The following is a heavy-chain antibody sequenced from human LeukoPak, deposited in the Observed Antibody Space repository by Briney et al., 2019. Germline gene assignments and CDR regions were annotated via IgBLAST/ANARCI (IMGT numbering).Heavy chain of an antibody. Sequence: GGSLRLSCAASGFTFSDYAMYWVSQAPGKGLEWVAVISYDGSNKFYADSVKGRFTISRDNSKNTLYLQMNSLRAEDTAVYYCARAHGGNYLFDYWGQGTLVTVSS. CDR2: ISYDGSNK. CDR1: GFTFSDYA. J-gene: IGHJ4*02. CDR3: ARAHGGNYLFDY. D-gene: IGHD4-23*01. V-gene: IGHV3-30-3*01.